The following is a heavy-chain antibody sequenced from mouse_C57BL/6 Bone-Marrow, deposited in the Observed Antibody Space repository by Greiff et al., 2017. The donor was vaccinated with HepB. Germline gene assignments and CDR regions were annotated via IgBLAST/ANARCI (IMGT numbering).Heavy chain of an antibody. J-gene: IGHJ3*01. CDR2: ISSGGDYI. Sequence: DVKLVESGEGLVKPGGSLKLSCAASGFTFSSYAMSWVRQTPEKRLEWVAYISSGGDYIYYADTVKGRFTISRDNARNTLYLQMSSLKSEDTAMYYCTRASFTTVVATPFAYWGQGTLVTVSA. D-gene: IGHD1-1*01. CDR3: TRASFTTVVATPFAY. V-gene: IGHV5-9-1*02. CDR1: GFTFSSYA.